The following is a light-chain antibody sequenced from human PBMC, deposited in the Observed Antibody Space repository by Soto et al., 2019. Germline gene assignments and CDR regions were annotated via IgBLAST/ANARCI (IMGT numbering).Light chain of an antibody. V-gene: IGLV4-69*01. Sequence: QPVLTQSPSASASLGASVKLTCTLSSGHSSYAIAWHQQQPEKGPRYLMKLNSDGSHSKGDGIPDRFSGSSSGAERYLTISSLHSEDEADYYCQTWGNGLVVFGGGTKLTVL. CDR3: QTWGNGLVV. CDR2: LNSDGSH. CDR1: SGHSSYA. J-gene: IGLJ2*01.